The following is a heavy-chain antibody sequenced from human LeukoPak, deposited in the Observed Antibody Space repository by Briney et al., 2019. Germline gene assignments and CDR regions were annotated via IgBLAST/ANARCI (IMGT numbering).Heavy chain of an antibody. CDR2: ISYDTSNK. CDR3: ARGAYDVWSGIDY. CDR1: GFTFSTYA. Sequence: GGSLRLSCAASGFTFSTYAMHWVRQAPGKGLEWVAVISYDTSNKYYADSVKGRFTISRDNSKNTLYLQMNSLRAEDTAVYYCARGAYDVWSGIDYWGQGTLVTVSS. D-gene: IGHD3-3*01. V-gene: IGHV3-30-3*01. J-gene: IGHJ4*02.